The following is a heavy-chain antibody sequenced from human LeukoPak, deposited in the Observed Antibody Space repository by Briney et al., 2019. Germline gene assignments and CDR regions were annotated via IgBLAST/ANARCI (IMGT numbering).Heavy chain of an antibody. CDR2: ISSSGSTI. D-gene: IGHD5-24*01. Sequence: GGPLRLSCAASGFTFSSYEMNWVRQAPGKGLEWVSYISSSGSTIYYADCVKGRFTIYRDNPKNSLYLQMNSLRAEDTAVYYCARVVGYNDYWGQGTLVTVSS. CDR3: ARVVGYNDY. J-gene: IGHJ4*02. CDR1: GFTFSSYE. V-gene: IGHV3-48*03.